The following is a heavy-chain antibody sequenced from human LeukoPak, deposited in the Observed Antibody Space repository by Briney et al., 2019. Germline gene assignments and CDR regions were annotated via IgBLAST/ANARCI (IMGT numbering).Heavy chain of an antibody. CDR1: GYTFTGYY. V-gene: IGHV1-2*02. CDR2: INPNSGGT. CDR3: ARGENYDFWSGYYRPENDAFDI. D-gene: IGHD3-3*01. Sequence: ASVKVSCTASGYTFTGYYMHWVRQAPGQGLEWMGWINPNSGGTNYAQKFQGRVTMTRDTSISTAYMELSRLRSDDTAVYYCARGENYDFWSGYYRPENDAFDIWGQGTMVTVSS. J-gene: IGHJ3*02.